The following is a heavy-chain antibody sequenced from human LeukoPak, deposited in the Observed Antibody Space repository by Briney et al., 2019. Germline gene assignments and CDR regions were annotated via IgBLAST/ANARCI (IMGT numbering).Heavy chain of an antibody. CDR1: GGSFNTYY. V-gene: IGHV4-59*01. J-gene: IGHJ4*02. Sequence: NPSETLSLTCTVSGGSFNTYYWSWIRQPPGKGLEWLGYIYYRGNTNYNPTLKSRVTISIDTSKNQFSLKLSSVTAADTAVYYCARVITVRGVIFDYWGQGTLVTVSS. CDR3: ARVITVRGVIFDY. CDR2: IYYRGNT. D-gene: IGHD3-16*01.